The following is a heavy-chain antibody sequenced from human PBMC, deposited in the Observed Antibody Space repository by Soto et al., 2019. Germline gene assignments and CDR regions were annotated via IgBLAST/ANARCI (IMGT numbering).Heavy chain of an antibody. V-gene: IGHV3-21*01. CDR2: INGRGNYI. Sequence: EVQLVGSGGDSVQPGGSLRLSCAASEFTFSTYTMNWVRQAPGKGLEWVSSINGRGNYIYYAESVKGRFTISRDNAKNSLYLQMDRLRAEDTALYYCVREDGKVGTNSAFDYWGLGALVTVSS. J-gene: IGHJ4*02. D-gene: IGHD1-26*01. CDR3: VREDGKVGTNSAFDY. CDR1: EFTFSTYT.